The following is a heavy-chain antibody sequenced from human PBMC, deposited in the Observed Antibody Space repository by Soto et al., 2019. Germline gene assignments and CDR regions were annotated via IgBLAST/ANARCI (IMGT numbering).Heavy chain of an antibody. CDR3: ARESLQFYDSDGLHAS. Sequence: SETVSLTCAFYGGSFICYYWSWIRQPPGKGLEWIGEINHSGSTNYNPSLKSRVTISVDTSKNQFSLKLSSVTNEDTAVYYCARESLQFYDSDGLHASWGPGTLVTVSS. CDR2: INHSGST. D-gene: IGHD3-22*01. V-gene: IGHV4-34*01. CDR1: GGSFICYY. J-gene: IGHJ4*02.